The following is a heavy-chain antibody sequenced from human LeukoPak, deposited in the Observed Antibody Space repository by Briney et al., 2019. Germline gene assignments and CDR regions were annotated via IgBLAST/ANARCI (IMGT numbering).Heavy chain of an antibody. V-gene: IGHV3-21*01. CDR1: GFTFSSYS. Sequence: GGSLRLSCAASGFTFSSYSMNWVRQAPGKGLEWVSSISSSSSYIYYADSVKGRFTISRDNAKNSLYLQMNSLRAEDTAVYYCARDNKSFGIAVAGSWGQGTLVTVSS. D-gene: IGHD6-19*01. CDR3: ARDNKSFGIAVAGS. J-gene: IGHJ5*02. CDR2: ISSSSSYI.